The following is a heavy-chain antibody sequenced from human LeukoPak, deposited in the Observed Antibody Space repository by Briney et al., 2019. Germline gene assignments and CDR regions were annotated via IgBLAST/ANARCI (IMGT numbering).Heavy chain of an antibody. V-gene: IGHV6-1*01. J-gene: IGHJ4*02. CDR1: GDSVSSISVT. D-gene: IGHD4-23*01. CDR3: ARVLTAGNQYYFDY. CDR2: TYYRSKWYD. Sequence: SQTLSLTCAISGDSVSSISVTWNWIRQSPSRGLEWLGRTYYRSKWYDDYAISVKSRITINTDTSKNQFSLQLNSVTPEDTAVYYCARVLTAGNQYYFDYWGQGTLVTVSS.